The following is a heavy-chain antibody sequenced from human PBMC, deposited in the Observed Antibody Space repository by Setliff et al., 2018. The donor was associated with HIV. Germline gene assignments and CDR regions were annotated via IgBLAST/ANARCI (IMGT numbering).Heavy chain of an antibody. Sequence: ASVKVSCKASGYTFTTYDISWVRQASGQGLEWLGWMNPNSGNTGYAQNFQGRVTTTRNTSITTAYMELSSLRSEDTAVYYCARDLRIPYYGMDVWGQGTTVTVSS. CDR2: MNPNSGNT. D-gene: IGHD4-17*01. CDR3: ARDLRIPYYGMDV. CDR1: GYTFTTYD. J-gene: IGHJ6*02. V-gene: IGHV1-8*01.